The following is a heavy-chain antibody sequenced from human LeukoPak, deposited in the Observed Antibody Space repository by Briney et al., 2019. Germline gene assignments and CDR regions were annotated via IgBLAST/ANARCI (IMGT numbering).Heavy chain of an antibody. J-gene: IGHJ4*02. D-gene: IGHD3-22*01. CDR1: GGSFSGYY. Sequence: SETLSLTCAVYGGSFSGYYWSWIRQPPGKGLEWIGEINHSGSTNYNPSLKSRVTISVDTSKNQFSLKLSSVTAADTAVYYCARAPDSSGYDYFDYWGQGTLVTVSS. CDR3: ARAPDSSGYDYFDY. CDR2: INHSGST. V-gene: IGHV4-34*01.